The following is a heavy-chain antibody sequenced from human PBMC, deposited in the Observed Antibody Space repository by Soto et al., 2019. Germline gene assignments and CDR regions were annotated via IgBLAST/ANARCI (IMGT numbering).Heavy chain of an antibody. Sequence: RRLSCAASGFTFSSYGMHWVRQAPGKGLEWVAVIWYDGSNKYYADSVKGRFTISRDNSKNTLYLQMNSLRAEDTAVYYCARDHPLSCSSTSCPIYYYYYGMDVWGQGTTVTVSS. J-gene: IGHJ6*02. CDR1: GFTFSSYG. CDR3: ARDHPLSCSSTSCPIYYYYYGMDV. V-gene: IGHV3-33*01. CDR2: IWYDGSNK. D-gene: IGHD2-2*01.